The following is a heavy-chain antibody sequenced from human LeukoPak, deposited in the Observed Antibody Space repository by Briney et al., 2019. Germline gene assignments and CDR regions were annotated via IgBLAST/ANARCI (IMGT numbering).Heavy chain of an antibody. CDR2: IYTSGST. J-gene: IGHJ4*02. CDR1: GGSISSGSYY. V-gene: IGHV4-61*02. D-gene: IGHD6-6*01. CDR3: ARGRVLQLDFDY. Sequence: SETLSLTCTVSGGSISSGSYYWSWIRQPAGRGLEWIGRIYTSGSTNYNPSLKSRVTISVDTSKNQFSLKLSSVTAADTAVYYCARGRVLQLDFDYWGQGTLVTVSS.